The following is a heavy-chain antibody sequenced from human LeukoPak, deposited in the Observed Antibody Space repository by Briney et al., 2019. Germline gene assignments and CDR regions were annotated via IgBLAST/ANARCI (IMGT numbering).Heavy chain of an antibody. CDR3: ARGLADYCSSTSCYGRRIDY. D-gene: IGHD2-2*01. Sequence: PSETLSLTCTVSGGSISSSSYYWGWIRQPPGKGLEWIGSIYYSGSTYYNPSLKSRVTISVDTSKNQFSLKLSSVTAADTAVYYCARGLADYCSSTSCYGRRIDYWGQGTLVTVSS. J-gene: IGHJ4*02. V-gene: IGHV4-39*01. CDR2: IYYSGST. CDR1: GGSISSSSYY.